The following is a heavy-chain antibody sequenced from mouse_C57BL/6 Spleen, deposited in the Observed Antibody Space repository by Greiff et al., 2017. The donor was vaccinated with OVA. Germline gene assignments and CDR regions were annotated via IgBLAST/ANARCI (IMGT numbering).Heavy chain of an antibody. CDR3: ARRGFDYGSSYRAMDY. CDR1: GYTFTSYW. D-gene: IGHD1-1*01. V-gene: IGHV1-69*01. CDR2: IDPSDSYT. Sequence: QVQLQQPGAELVMPGASVKLSCKASGYTFTSYWMHWVKQRPGQGLEWIGEIDPSDSYTNYNQKFKGKSTLTVDKSSSTAYMQLSSLTSEDSAVYYCARRGFDYGSSYRAMDYWGQGTSVTVSS. J-gene: IGHJ4*01.